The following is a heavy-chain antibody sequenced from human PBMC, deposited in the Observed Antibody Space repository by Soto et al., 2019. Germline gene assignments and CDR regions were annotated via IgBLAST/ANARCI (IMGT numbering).Heavy chain of an antibody. Sequence: QITLKESGPTLVKPTQTLTLTCTFSGFSLNTRGVGVGWIRQPPGKALEYLALIYWDDDEGYSPSLMSRLTITKDTSKRHVVLTMPNMDPVDSATYYCAHRPRGYSYHFDYWGQGTLVTVSS. CDR2: IYWDDDE. CDR3: AHRPRGYSYHFDY. V-gene: IGHV2-5*02. D-gene: IGHD5-18*01. J-gene: IGHJ4*02. CDR1: GFSLNTRGVG.